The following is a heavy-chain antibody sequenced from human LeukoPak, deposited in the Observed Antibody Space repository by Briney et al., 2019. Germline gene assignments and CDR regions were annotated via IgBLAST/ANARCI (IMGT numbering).Heavy chain of an antibody. CDR1: GFTFSSYA. CDR3: AKLTLERIDYYYGMDV. CDR2: ISGSGGST. V-gene: IGHV3-23*01. Sequence: GGSLRLSCAASGFTFSSYAMSWVRQAPGRGLEWVSAISGSGGSTYYADSVKGRFTISRDNSKNTLYLQMNSLRAEDTAVYYCAKLTLERIDYYYGMDVWGQGTTVTVSS. D-gene: IGHD1-1*01. J-gene: IGHJ6*02.